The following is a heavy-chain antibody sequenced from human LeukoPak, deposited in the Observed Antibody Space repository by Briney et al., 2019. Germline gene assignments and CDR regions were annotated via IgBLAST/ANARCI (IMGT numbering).Heavy chain of an antibody. CDR1: GFTFSTYA. V-gene: IGHV3-64*01. Sequence: PGGSLRLSCAASGFTFSTYAMSWVRQAAGKGLEYVAAISTNGDSTYYANSVKGRFTISRDNSKNTLYLQMGSLRVEDMAVYYCARWGSTSCYDYWGQGTLVTVPS. CDR3: ARWGSTSCYDY. D-gene: IGHD2-2*01. J-gene: IGHJ4*02. CDR2: ISTNGDST.